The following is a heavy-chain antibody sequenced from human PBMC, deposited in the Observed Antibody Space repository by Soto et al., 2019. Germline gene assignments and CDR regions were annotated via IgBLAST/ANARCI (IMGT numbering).Heavy chain of an antibody. CDR1: GYTFTDHY. Sequence: ASVKVSCKASGYTFTDHYIHWLRQAPGQSLEWMGWINPYSGGTHFARKFQDRVTMARDTSVSTAYTELSSLKSDDTAVYYCARPKYGETYFDSWGQGTVVTVSS. CDR2: INPYSGGT. D-gene: IGHD2-21*01. V-gene: IGHV1-2*02. CDR3: ARPKYGETYFDS. J-gene: IGHJ4*02.